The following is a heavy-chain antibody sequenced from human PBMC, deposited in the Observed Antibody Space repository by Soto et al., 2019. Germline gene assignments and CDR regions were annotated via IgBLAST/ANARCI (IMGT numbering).Heavy chain of an antibody. CDR3: ARGLSRITVVVVALYAFDI. Sequence: QVQLVQSGAEEKKPGASVKVSCKASGYTFTSYPMHWVRQAPGQRLEWMGWINAGNGNTKYSQKFQGRVTITRHTSASPAYVELSSLRSEDTAVYSCARGLSRITVVVVALYAFDIWGQGTMVIVAS. CDR1: GYTFTSYP. D-gene: IGHD3-22*01. V-gene: IGHV1-3*05. CDR2: INAGNGNT. J-gene: IGHJ3*02.